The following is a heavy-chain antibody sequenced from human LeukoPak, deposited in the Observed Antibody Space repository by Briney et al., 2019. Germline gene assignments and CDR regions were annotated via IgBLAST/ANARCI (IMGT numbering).Heavy chain of an antibody. D-gene: IGHD1-26*01. CDR2: INPNSGGT. CDR1: GYTFTGYY. Sequence: ASVKVSCKASGYTFTGYYIHWVRQAPGQGLEWMGWINPNSGGTNYAQKFQGRVTMTRDTSISTAYMELSRLRSDDTAVYYCARSMIVGARRDAFDIWGQGTMVTVSS. CDR3: ARSMIVGARRDAFDI. V-gene: IGHV1-2*02. J-gene: IGHJ3*02.